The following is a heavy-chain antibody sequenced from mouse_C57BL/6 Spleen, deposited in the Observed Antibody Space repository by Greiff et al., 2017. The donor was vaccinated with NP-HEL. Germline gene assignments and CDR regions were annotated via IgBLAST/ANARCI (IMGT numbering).Heavy chain of an antibody. CDR2: INPSSGYT. CDR3: ARSTAQAYYFDY. D-gene: IGHD3-2*02. J-gene: IGHJ2*01. CDR1: GYTFTSYT. Sequence: VQLQQSGAELARPGASVKMSCKASGYTFTSYTMHWVKQRPGQGLEWIGYINPSSGYTKYNQKFKDKATLTADKSSSTAYMQLSSLTSEDSAVYYCARSTAQAYYFDYWGQGTTLTVSS. V-gene: IGHV1-4*01.